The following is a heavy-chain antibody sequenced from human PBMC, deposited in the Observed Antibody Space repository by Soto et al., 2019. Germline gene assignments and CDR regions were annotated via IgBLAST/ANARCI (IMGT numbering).Heavy chain of an antibody. D-gene: IGHD3-3*01. CDR2: IYYSGST. CDR3: ARDLLRDYYYGMDV. CDR1: GGSISSCYCC. Sequence: PSETLSLTCTVSGGSISSCYCCWIRLPPRPGKGLEWIGYIYYSGSTYYNPSLKSRVTISVDTSKNQFSLKLSSVTAADTAVYYCARDLLRDYYYGMDVWGQGTTVTVSS. V-gene: IGHV4-30-4*01. J-gene: IGHJ6*02.